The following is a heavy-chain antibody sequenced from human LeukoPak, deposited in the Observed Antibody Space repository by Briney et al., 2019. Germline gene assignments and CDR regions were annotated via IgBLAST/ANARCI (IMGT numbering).Heavy chain of an antibody. J-gene: IGHJ4*02. CDR1: GYTFTGYY. Sequence: ASVKVSCKASGYTFTGYYMHWVRQAPGQGLEWMGWINPNSGGTNYAQKFQGRVTMTRDTSISTAYMEPSRLRSDDTAVYYCARFSSSRYYFDYWGQGTLVTVSS. V-gene: IGHV1-2*02. D-gene: IGHD6-6*01. CDR3: ARFSSSRYYFDY. CDR2: INPNSGGT.